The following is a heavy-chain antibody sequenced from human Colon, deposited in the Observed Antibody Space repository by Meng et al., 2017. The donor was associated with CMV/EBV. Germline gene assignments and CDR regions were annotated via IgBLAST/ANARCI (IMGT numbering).Heavy chain of an antibody. CDR2: IYWNDDK. CDR1: FSLSTSGVG. V-gene: IGHV2-5*01. CDR3: AHSDLFWSGPSHFFDY. J-gene: IGHJ4*02. Sequence: FSLSTSGVGVGWIRQPPGKALEWLALIYWNDDKRYSPSLKSRLTITKDISKNQVVLTMTIMDPVDTATYYCAHSDLFWSGPSHFFDYWGQGTLVTVSS. D-gene: IGHD3-3*01.